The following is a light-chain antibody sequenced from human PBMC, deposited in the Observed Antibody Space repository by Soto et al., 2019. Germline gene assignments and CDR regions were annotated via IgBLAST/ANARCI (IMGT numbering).Light chain of an antibody. CDR1: SSNIGAGFD. CDR2: ANT. CDR3: QSYDSSLSVYV. V-gene: IGLV1-40*01. J-gene: IGLJ1*01. Sequence: QSVLTQPPSVSVAPGQRVTISCTGSSSNIGAGFDVHWYQQLPGTAPKLLIYANTNRPSGVPDRFSGSKSGTSASLAITGLQAEDEADYYCQSYDSSLSVYVFGTGTKLTVL.